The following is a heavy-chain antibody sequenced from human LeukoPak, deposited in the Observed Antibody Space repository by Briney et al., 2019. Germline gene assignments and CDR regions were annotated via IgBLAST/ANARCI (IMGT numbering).Heavy chain of an antibody. CDR2: IKSKTDGGTT. V-gene: IGHV3-15*01. Sequence: TSGGSLRLSCAASGFTFSNAWMSWVRQAPGNGLEWVGRIKSKTDGGTTDYAAPVKGRFTISRDDSKNTLYLQMNSLKTEDTAVYYCTTAHSSSWYWFDPWGQGTLVTVSS. CDR3: TTAHSSSWYWFDP. D-gene: IGHD6-13*01. J-gene: IGHJ5*02. CDR1: GFTFSNAW.